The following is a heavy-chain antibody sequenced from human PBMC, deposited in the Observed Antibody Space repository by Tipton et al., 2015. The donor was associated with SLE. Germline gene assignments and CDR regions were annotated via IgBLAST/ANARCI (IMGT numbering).Heavy chain of an antibody. CDR2: FYTSGYT. D-gene: IGHD3-3*01. CDR3: ARVNDFWSGYDWFNWLDP. J-gene: IGHJ5*02. CDR1: GGSISSYS. V-gene: IGHV4-4*07. Sequence: TLSLTCNVSGGSISSYSWSWIRQPAGKGLEWIGRFYTSGYTNYNPSLKSRVNMSLDTSKNQFSLKLSSVTAADTAIYYCARVNDFWSGYDWFNWLDPWGQGTLVTVSS.